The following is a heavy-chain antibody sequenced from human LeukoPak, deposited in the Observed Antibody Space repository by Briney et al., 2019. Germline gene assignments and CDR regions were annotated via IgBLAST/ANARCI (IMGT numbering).Heavy chain of an antibody. V-gene: IGHV1-2*02. CDR2: INPNSGGT. J-gene: IGHJ4*02. CDR1: GYTFTGYY. CDR3: ARGIRGYSYGFYY. Sequence: ASVKVSCMASGYTFTGYYMHWVRQAPGQGLEWMGWINPNSGGTNYAQKFQGRVTMTRDTSISTAYMELSRLRSDDTAVYYCARGIRGYSYGFYYWGQGTLVTVSS. D-gene: IGHD5-18*01.